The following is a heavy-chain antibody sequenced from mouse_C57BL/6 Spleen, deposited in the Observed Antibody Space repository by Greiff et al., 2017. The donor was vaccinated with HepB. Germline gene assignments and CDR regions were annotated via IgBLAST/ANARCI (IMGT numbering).Heavy chain of an antibody. J-gene: IGHJ4*01. Sequence: DVMLVESGGGLVQPGGSLSLSCAASGFTFTDYYMSWVRQPPGKALEWLGFIRNKANGYTTEYSASVKGRFTISRDNSQSILYLQMNALRAEDSATYYCASLTTVVAYYAMDYWGQGTSVTVSS. D-gene: IGHD1-1*01. CDR1: GFTFTDYY. V-gene: IGHV7-3*01. CDR3: ASLTTVVAYYAMDY. CDR2: IRNKANGYTT.